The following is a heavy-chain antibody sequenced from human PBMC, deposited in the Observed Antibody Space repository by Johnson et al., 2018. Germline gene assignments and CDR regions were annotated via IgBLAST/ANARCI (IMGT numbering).Heavy chain of an antibody. CDR1: GFTFSTYG. D-gene: IGHD7-27*01. CDR2: ISYDGSNK. CDR3: ARSPAFELGLHRGMDV. V-gene: IGHV3-30*03. J-gene: IGHJ6*02. Sequence: QVQLLESGGGVVQPGRSLRLPCGASGFTFSTYGKHWVRQAPGKGLEWVAVISYDGSNKYYADSVKGRFTISRDNSKNTLYLQMNSLRAEDTALYYCARSPAFELGLHRGMDVWGQGTTVTVSS.